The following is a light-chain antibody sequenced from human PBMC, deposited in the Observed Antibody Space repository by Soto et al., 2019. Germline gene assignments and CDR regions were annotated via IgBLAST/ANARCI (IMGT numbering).Light chain of an antibody. J-gene: IGKJ4*01. CDR3: PQLKSYPVT. CDR2: DTS. CDR1: QVLNSY. Sequence: DIQLPHSQSFLSASVGDRVTITYRASQVLNSYFAWYQQKPGKDTKLLLYDTSTLQRVFPSRFSGSGSGADFTLPITSLQPEDVATYYCPQLKSYPVTFGGGTKVDIK. V-gene: IGKV1-9*01.